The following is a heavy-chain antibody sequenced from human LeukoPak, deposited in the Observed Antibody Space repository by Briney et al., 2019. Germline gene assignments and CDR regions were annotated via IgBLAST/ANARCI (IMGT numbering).Heavy chain of an antibody. Sequence: GGSLRLSCAASGFTVSSNYKSWVRQAPGKGLEWVSVIYSGGSTYYADSVKGRFTISRDNSKNTLYLQMNSLRAEDTAVYYCARKRRDGYYFDYWGQGTLVTVSS. CDR2: IYSGGST. CDR3: ARKRRDGYYFDY. CDR1: GFTVSSNY. J-gene: IGHJ4*02. D-gene: IGHD5-24*01. V-gene: IGHV3-53*01.